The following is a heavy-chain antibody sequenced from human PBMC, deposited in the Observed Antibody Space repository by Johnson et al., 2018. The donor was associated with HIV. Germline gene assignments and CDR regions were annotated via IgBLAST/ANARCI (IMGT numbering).Heavy chain of an antibody. CDR3: AKGPLYYYDSRLGSGAFDI. V-gene: IGHV3-66*03. D-gene: IGHD3-22*01. CDR1: GLSVSSNY. CDR2: IRNDGNT. J-gene: IGHJ3*02. Sequence: VQLVESGGGLIQPGGSLRLSCAASGLSVSSNYMGWVRLAPGKGLEWVSFIRNDGNTYYADSVKGRFPISRDNSKNTLYLKMNSLRAEDTAVYYCAKGPLYYYDSRLGSGAFDIWGQGTMVTVSS.